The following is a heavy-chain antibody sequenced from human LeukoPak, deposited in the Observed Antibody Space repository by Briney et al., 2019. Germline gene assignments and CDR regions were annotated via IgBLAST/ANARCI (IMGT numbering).Heavy chain of an antibody. D-gene: IGHD5-18*01. Sequence: ASVKVSCKASGYTFTGYYMHWVRQGPGQGLEWMGWINPNSGGTNYAQKFQGRVTMTRDTSISTAYMELSRLRSDDTAVYYCARENGGYSYCSGLNFDYWGQGTLVTVSS. CDR3: ARENGGYSYCSGLNFDY. CDR1: GYTFTGYY. CDR2: INPNSGGT. J-gene: IGHJ4*02. V-gene: IGHV1-2*02.